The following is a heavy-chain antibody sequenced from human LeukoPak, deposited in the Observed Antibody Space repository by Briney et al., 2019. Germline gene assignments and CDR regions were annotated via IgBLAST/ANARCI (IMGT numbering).Heavy chain of an antibody. CDR1: GYXFTSYG. CDR2: ISAYNGKT. CDR3: ARDGPDYGDYVNFDY. J-gene: IGHJ4*02. V-gene: IGHV1-18*01. D-gene: IGHD4-17*01. Sequence: GASVKVSCKASGYXFTSYGMTWVRQAPGQGLEWMGWISAYNGKTHYAQKLQGRVTMTTDTSTSTAYMELRSLRSDDTAVYYCARDGPDYGDYVNFDYWGQGALVTVSS.